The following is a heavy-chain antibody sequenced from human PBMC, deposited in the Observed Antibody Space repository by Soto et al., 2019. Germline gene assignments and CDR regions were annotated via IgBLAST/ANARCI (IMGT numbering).Heavy chain of an antibody. CDR3: AAELVGTGSY. V-gene: IGHV3-72*01. CDR1: GITIRDTT. J-gene: IGHJ4*02. D-gene: IGHD1-26*01. CDR2: SRGQCHSCTT. Sequence: EVQLVESGGGLVQPGESLRLCCAASGITIRDTTIDWVRRAPGKGVEWVGCSRGQCHSCTTEYAASMRGSFTMTRDDSNNLMFLQMTSLKTEDTAVYYCAAELVGTGSYWGQGTLVTVSS.